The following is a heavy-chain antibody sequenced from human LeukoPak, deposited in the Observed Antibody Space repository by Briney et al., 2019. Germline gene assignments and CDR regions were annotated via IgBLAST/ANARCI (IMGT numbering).Heavy chain of an antibody. D-gene: IGHD2-8*02. Sequence: GASVKVSCKASGYTFTSYDINWVRQATGQGLEWMGWVNPNSGHTGFAQKFQGRVTMTRNTSISTAYMELSSLRSEDTAVYYCARGLGYCTGGVCRNDAFDIWGQGTMVTVSS. J-gene: IGHJ3*02. CDR1: GYTFTSYD. CDR3: ARGLGYCTGGVCRNDAFDI. CDR2: VNPNSGHT. V-gene: IGHV1-8*01.